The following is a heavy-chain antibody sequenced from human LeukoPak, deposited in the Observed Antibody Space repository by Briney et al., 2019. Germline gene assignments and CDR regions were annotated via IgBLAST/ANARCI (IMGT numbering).Heavy chain of an antibody. V-gene: IGHV1-2*02. CDR2: INPNSGGT. Sequence: ASVKVSCKASGYSFTSYYMHWVRQAPGQGLEWMGWINPNSGGTNYAQKFQGRVTMTRDTSINTAYVELGSLRSDDTAVYYCARDPSSRGNFDYWGQGTLVTVSS. CDR3: ARDPSSRGNFDY. CDR1: GYSFTSYY. J-gene: IGHJ4*02. D-gene: IGHD5-24*01.